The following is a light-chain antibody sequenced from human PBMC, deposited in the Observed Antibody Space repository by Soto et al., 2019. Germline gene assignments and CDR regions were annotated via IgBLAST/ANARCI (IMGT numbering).Light chain of an antibody. CDR2: GAS. J-gene: IGKJ2*01. CDR3: QQSYSTLLYT. V-gene: IGKV1-39*01. CDR1: QTISNY. Sequence: DIQMTQPPSSLSASVGDRVTITCRANQTISNYLNWYQQKPGKAPSLLIYGASTLQSGVPSRFSGSGSGRDFTLTISSLQLEDLATYYCQQSYSTLLYTFGQGTNLEIK.